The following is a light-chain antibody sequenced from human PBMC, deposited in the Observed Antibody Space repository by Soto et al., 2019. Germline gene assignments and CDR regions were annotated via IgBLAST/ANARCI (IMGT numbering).Light chain of an antibody. Sequence: EIEMTQSPATLSVSPGEGATLSCRASQSLSNSLAWYQQRPGQAPRLLIYSASTRATGIPDRFSGRGSGTEFTLTISSLQSEDFAIYYCQQYSNWPRSFGQGTRLEI. CDR1: QSLSNS. CDR3: QQYSNWPRS. CDR2: SAS. J-gene: IGKJ5*01. V-gene: IGKV3D-15*01.